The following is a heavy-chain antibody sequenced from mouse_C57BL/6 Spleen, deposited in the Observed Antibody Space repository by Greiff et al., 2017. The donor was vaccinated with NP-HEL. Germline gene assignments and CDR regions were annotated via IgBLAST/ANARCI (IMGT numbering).Heavy chain of an antibody. V-gene: IGHV5-16*01. Sequence: EVQLQESEGGLVQPGSSMKLSCTASGFTFSDYYMAWVRQVPEKGLEWVANINYDGSSTYYLDSLKSRFIISRDNAKNILYLQMSSLKSEDTATYYCAREGLLLYYFDYWGQGTTLTVSS. CDR1: GFTFSDYY. CDR3: AREGLLLYYFDY. D-gene: IGHD2-3*01. J-gene: IGHJ2*01. CDR2: INYDGSST.